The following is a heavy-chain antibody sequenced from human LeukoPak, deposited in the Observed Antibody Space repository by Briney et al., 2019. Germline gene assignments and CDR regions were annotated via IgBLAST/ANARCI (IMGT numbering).Heavy chain of an antibody. CDR3: ANIIDGSLGY. V-gene: IGHV3-23*01. CDR2: ISNSGGVT. Sequence: PGGSLRLSCAASAFNFRFYAMCWVRQAPGKGPEWVSAISNSGGVTYYGDSVKGRFTMSRDNSKNTLFLQMDSLRADDTAIYYCANIIDGSLGYWGQGTLVTVSS. CDR1: AFNFRFYA. J-gene: IGHJ4*02. D-gene: IGHD5-24*01.